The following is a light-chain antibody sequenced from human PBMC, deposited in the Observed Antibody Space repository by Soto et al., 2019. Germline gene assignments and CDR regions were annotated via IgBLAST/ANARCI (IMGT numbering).Light chain of an antibody. Sequence: EIVLTQSPGTLSLSPGERATLSCSASQSVSSSFLAWYQQQPGQAPRPLIYGASSRATGIPDRFSGSGSGTDFTLTISRLEPEDVAVYYGQQYGSSPLTFGGGTKVEIK. V-gene: IGKV3-20*01. CDR2: GAS. J-gene: IGKJ4*01. CDR1: QSVSSSF. CDR3: QQYGSSPLT.